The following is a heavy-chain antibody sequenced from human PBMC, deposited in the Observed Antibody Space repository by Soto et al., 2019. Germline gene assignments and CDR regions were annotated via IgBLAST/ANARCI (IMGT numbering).Heavy chain of an antibody. J-gene: IGHJ6*02. CDR2: ISYSGTT. CDR3: ARGEGIAVAGYYYGMDV. D-gene: IGHD6-19*01. Sequence: PSETLSLTCTVSGGTFSGGSIRSGAYYWSWIRQHPGKGLEWIGYISYSGTTNYNPSLMSRVTLSVDTSKNQFSLRLSSVTAADTAVYYCARGEGIAVAGYYYGMDVWGQGTTVTVSS. V-gene: IGHV4-31*03. CDR1: GGSIRSGAYY.